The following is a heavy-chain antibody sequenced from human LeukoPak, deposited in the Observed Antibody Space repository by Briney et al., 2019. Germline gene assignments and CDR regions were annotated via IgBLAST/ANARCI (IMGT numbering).Heavy chain of an antibody. D-gene: IGHD5-12*01. Sequence: PSETLSLTCAVSGGSISSSNWWSWIRQPPGKGLEWIGEINHSGSTNYNPSLKSRVTISVDTSKNQFSLKLSSVTAADTAVYYCARGRRATQAFDIWGQGTMVTVSS. CDR2: INHSGST. CDR1: GGSISSSNW. J-gene: IGHJ3*02. V-gene: IGHV4-4*02. CDR3: ARGRRATQAFDI.